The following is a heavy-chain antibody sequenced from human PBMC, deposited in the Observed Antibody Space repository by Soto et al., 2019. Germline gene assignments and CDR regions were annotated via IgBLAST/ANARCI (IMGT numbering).Heavy chain of an antibody. CDR1: GYSFTSYW. J-gene: IGHJ4*02. CDR2: IDPSDSYT. V-gene: IGHV5-10-1*01. CDR3: ASPAYYDSSGYLGY. D-gene: IGHD3-22*01. Sequence: GESLKISCKGSGYSFTSYWISWVRQMPGKGLEWMGNIDPSDSYTNYSPSFQGHVTISADKSISTAYLQWSSLKASDTAMYYWASPAYYDSSGYLGYGGKGTLVPVSS.